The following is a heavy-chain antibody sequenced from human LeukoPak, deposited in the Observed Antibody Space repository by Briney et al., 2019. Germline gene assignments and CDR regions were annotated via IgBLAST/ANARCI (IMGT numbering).Heavy chain of an antibody. Sequence: GGSLRPSCAASVLTVSSNYMSCVRHAPGKVLPWPSVIYSGGSAYYADSVKGSLTMSRDNSKNTLYLQMNSLRAEDTAVYYCARDQNCSSTSCYPFFDYWGQGTLVTVSS. V-gene: IGHV3-66*01. CDR2: IYSGGSA. CDR1: VLTVSSNY. D-gene: IGHD2-2*01. CDR3: ARDQNCSSTSCYPFFDY. J-gene: IGHJ4*02.